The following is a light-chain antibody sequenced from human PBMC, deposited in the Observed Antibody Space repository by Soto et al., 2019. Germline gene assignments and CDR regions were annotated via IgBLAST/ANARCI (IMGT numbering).Light chain of an antibody. CDR2: KAS. V-gene: IGKV1-5*03. CDR1: QSINSW. Sequence: DIQMTQSPSTLSASVGDRVTITCRASQSINSWLAWYQQKPGKAPNLLIYKASSLESGAPSRFSGSGSGTEFTLTISSLQPDDFAPYYCQQYDSYSWTFGQGTKVEIK. CDR3: QQYDSYSWT. J-gene: IGKJ1*01.